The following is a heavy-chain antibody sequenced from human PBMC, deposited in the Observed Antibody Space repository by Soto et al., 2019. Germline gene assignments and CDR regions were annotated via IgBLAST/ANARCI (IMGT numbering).Heavy chain of an antibody. CDR1: GFTFSSFE. J-gene: IGHJ4*02. V-gene: IGHV3-48*03. Sequence: LRLSCAASGFTFSSFEMNWVRQAPGKGLEWVSKIGSSGSTIWYADSVKGRFTISRDNAKNSLYLQMNSLRGEDTAVYYCARATYSSSYYFDSWGQGTLVTVSS. D-gene: IGHD6-6*01. CDR2: IGSSGSTI. CDR3: ARATYSSSYYFDS.